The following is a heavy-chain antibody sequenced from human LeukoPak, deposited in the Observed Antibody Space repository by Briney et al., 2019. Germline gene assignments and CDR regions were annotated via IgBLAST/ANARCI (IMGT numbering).Heavy chain of an antibody. V-gene: IGHV3-48*04. CDR2: ITSNSSAT. Sequence: GGSLRLSCAASGFTFSSFSMNWVRQAPGKGLEWVSYITSNSSATYYADSVKGRFTISRDNAKNSLYLQMNSLRAEDTAVYYCAKDLIVGATTAGLAFDIWGQGTMVTVSS. CDR3: AKDLIVGATTAGLAFDI. CDR1: GFTFSSFS. J-gene: IGHJ3*02. D-gene: IGHD1-26*01.